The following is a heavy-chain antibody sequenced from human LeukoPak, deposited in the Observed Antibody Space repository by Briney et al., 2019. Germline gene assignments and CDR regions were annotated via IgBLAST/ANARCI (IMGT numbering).Heavy chain of an antibody. Sequence: PSETLSLTCAVSGGSIIGSYWTWIRQSPAQGLQFIGYIYNTLDVNYNPSLKSRVTISIDMSTNQFSLRLNSVTAADTAIYYCARNRYYDTTGYNPTYYFDSWGQGALVTVSS. CDR3: ARNRYYDTTGYNPTYYFDS. J-gene: IGHJ4*02. CDR2: IYNTLDV. CDR1: GGSIIGSY. V-gene: IGHV4-59*01. D-gene: IGHD3-22*01.